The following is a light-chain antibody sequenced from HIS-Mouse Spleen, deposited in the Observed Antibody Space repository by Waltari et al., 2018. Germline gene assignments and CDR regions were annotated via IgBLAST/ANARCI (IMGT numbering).Light chain of an antibody. CDR1: QSVSSSY. J-gene: IGKJ4*01. CDR2: GAS. Sequence: EIVLTQSPGTLSLSPGERATLPCRASQSVSSSYFAWYQQKPGQAPRLLIYGASSRATGIPDRCSGSGSGTDFTLTISRLEPEDFAVYYCQQYGSSPLTFGGGTKVEIK. CDR3: QQYGSSPLT. V-gene: IGKV3-20*01.